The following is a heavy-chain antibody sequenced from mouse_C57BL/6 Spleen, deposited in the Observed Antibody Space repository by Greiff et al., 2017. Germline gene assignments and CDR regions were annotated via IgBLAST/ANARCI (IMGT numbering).Heavy chain of an antibody. Sequence: VQLQQSGPELVKPGASVKISCKASGYAFSSSWMNWVKQRPGKGLEWIGRIYPGDGDTNYNGKFKDKATLTVDKSSSTAYMQLSSLTSEDSAVYYCARGRYFDVWGTGTTVTVSS. J-gene: IGHJ1*03. CDR3: ARGRYFDV. CDR1: GYAFSSSW. CDR2: IYPGDGDT. V-gene: IGHV1-82*01.